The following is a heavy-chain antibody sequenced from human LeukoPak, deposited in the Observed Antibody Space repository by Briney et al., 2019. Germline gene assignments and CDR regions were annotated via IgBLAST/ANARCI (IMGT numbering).Heavy chain of an antibody. V-gene: IGHV1-24*01. CDR1: GYTLTELS. CDR2: FDPEDGET. Sequence: ASVKVSCKVSGYTLTELSMHWVRQAPGKGLEWMGGFDPEDGETIYAQKFQGRVTMTEDTSTDTAYMELSSLRSEDTAVYYCATGRLEYCSSTSCPTAFDIWGQGTMVTVSS. CDR3: ATGRLEYCSSTSCPTAFDI. D-gene: IGHD2-2*01. J-gene: IGHJ3*02.